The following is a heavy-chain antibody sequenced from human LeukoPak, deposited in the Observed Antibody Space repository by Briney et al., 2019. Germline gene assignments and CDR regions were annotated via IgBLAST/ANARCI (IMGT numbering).Heavy chain of an antibody. CDR1: GFTFSSYE. CDR2: ISSSGSTI. CDR3: ARVGSGSYYILKVDAFDI. D-gene: IGHD1-26*01. J-gene: IGHJ3*02. Sequence: QPGRSLRLSCAASGFTFSSYEMNWVRQAPGKGLEWVSYISSSGSTIYYADSVKGRFTISRDNAKNSLYLQMNSLRAEDAAVYYCARVGSGSYYILKVDAFDIWGQGTMVTVSS. V-gene: IGHV3-48*03.